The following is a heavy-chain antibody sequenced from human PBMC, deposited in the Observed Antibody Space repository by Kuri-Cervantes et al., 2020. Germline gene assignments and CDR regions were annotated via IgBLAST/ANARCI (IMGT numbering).Heavy chain of an antibody. CDR3: ARGGYYDSSGYFVNPRPSDFDY. D-gene: IGHD3-22*01. V-gene: IGHV1-8*01. Sequence: ASVKVSCKASGYTFTSFDINWVRQATGQGFEWMGWMNPNSGNTGYAQKFQGRVTMTRNTSISTAYMELSSLRSEDTAVYYCARGGYYDSSGYFVNPRPSDFDYWGQGTLVTVSS. CDR2: MNPNSGNT. CDR1: GYTFTSFD. J-gene: IGHJ4*02.